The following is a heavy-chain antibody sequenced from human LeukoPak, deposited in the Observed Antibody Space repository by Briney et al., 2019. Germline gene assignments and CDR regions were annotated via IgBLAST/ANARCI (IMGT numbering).Heavy chain of an antibody. J-gene: IGHJ3*02. CDR2: FDPEDGET. Sequence: ASVKVSCKVSGYTLTELSMHWVRQAPGKGLEWMGGFDPEDGETIYAQKFQGRVTMTEDTSTDTAYMELSRLRSDDTAVYYCASGFITMIVVDDAFDIWGQGTMVTVSS. V-gene: IGHV1-24*01. D-gene: IGHD3-22*01. CDR3: ASGFITMIVVDDAFDI. CDR1: GYTLTELS.